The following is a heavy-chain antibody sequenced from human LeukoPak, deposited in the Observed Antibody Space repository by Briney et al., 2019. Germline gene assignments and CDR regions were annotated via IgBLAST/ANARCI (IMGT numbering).Heavy chain of an antibody. D-gene: IGHD1-26*01. V-gene: IGHV3-23*01. CDR3: AKDRWELMGDAFDI. Sequence: GSLRLSCASSGFTSSSYAMSWVRQAPGKGLEWVSAISGSGGSTYYADSVKGRFTISRDNSKNTLYLQMNSLRADDTAVYYCAKDRWELMGDAFDIWGQGTMVTVSS. J-gene: IGHJ3*02. CDR2: ISGSGGST. CDR1: GFTSSSYA.